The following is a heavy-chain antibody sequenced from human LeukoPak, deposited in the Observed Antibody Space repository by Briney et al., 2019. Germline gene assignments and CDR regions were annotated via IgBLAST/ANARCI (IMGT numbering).Heavy chain of an antibody. CDR3: TREPVYSGGWGALDY. Sequence: ASVKVSCKTSGYTFTGSYVHWVRQAAGQGLEWMGYINPNSCSTNYAQSFRGRVTMTRDTSINTAYLVVSGLTSDDTALYFCTREPVYSGGWGALDYWGQGTLVTVSS. J-gene: IGHJ4*02. D-gene: IGHD6-19*01. CDR1: GYTFTGSY. V-gene: IGHV1-2*02. CDR2: INPNSCST.